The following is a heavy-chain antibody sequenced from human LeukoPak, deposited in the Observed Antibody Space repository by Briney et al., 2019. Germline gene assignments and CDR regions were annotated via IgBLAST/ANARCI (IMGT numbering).Heavy chain of an antibody. J-gene: IGHJ1*01. CDR1: GFIFSNYA. D-gene: IGHD5-24*01. CDR3: AKVRVETATYYAEYFQY. Sequence: GGSLRLSCAASGFIFSNYAMHWVRQAPGKGLEWVAAISYDGRDQYYSDSVKGRFTISRDNVKSTLYLQMNSLSGQDTAVYFCAKVRVETATYYAEYFQYWGQGTLVTVSS. V-gene: IGHV3-30*04. CDR2: ISYDGRDQ.